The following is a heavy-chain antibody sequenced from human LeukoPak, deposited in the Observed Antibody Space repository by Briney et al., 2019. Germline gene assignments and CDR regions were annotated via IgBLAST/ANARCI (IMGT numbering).Heavy chain of an antibody. V-gene: IGHV1-8*03. D-gene: IGHD3-3*01. CDR1: GYTFTSYD. J-gene: IGHJ6*03. CDR2: MNPNSGNT. CDR3: ARGPNSDADFWSGYYLYYYYYYMDV. Sequence: ASVKVSCKASGYTFTSYDINWVRQATGQGLEWMVWMNPNSGNTGYAQKFQGRVTITRNTSISTAYMELSSLRSEDTAVYYCARGPNSDADFWSGYYLYYYYYYMDVWGKGTTVTVSS.